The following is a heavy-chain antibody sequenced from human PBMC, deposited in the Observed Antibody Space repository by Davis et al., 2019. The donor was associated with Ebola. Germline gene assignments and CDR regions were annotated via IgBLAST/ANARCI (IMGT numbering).Heavy chain of an antibody. CDR1: GGSISSSY. Sequence: MPSETLSLTCIVSGGSISSSYWSWIRQPPGKGLEWIGNIYHSGVTKYNPSLKSRVTISVDTSKKQFSVRLSSVTAADTAVYYCAKYITIFGVADDYFDYWGQGTLVTVSS. CDR2: IYHSGVT. D-gene: IGHD3-3*01. CDR3: AKYITIFGVADDYFDY. V-gene: IGHV4-59*01. J-gene: IGHJ4*02.